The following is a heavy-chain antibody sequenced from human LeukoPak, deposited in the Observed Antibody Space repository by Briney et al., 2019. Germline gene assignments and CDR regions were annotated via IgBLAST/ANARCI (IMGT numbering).Heavy chain of an antibody. CDR3: ARDHLYCTNGVCSPYCWYFDL. CDR2: IYTSGST. D-gene: IGHD2-8*01. Sequence: SQTLSLTCTVSGGSVSSGSYYWSWIRQPAGKGLEWIGRIYTSGSTNYNPSLESRVTISADTSKNQFSLKLSSVTAADTAVYYCARDHLYCTNGVCSPYCWYFDLWGRGTLVTVSS. CDR1: GGSVSSGSYY. J-gene: IGHJ2*01. V-gene: IGHV4-61*02.